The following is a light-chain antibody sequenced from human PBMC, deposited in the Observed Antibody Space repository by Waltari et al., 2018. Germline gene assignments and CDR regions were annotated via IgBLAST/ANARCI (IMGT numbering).Light chain of an antibody. Sequence: QSALTQPPSASGSPGQSVTISCTGTSGDIGAYNSVNWYRQHPGKVPKLMIYYVNRRPSWVPARFSGSKSGNTASLTVSGLQPEDEAVYYCNSFAGSDTVVFGGGTTLTVL. CDR2: YVN. J-gene: IGLJ2*01. V-gene: IGLV2-8*01. CDR3: NSFAGSDTVV. CDR1: SGDIGAYNS.